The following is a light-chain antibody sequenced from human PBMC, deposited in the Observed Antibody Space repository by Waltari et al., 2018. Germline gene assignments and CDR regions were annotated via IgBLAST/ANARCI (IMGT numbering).Light chain of an antibody. CDR2: DVS. V-gene: IGLV2-14*03. CDR3: SSYTITNTRV. Sequence: QPALTQPASVSGSPGQSITISCSGSSSDVGAYNYVSWYQQHPGKAPRLLIHDVSIRPSGVSNRFSGSKSGNTASLAISGLQAEDEADYYCSSYTITNTRVFGGGTKVTVL. CDR1: SSDVGAYNY. J-gene: IGLJ3*02.